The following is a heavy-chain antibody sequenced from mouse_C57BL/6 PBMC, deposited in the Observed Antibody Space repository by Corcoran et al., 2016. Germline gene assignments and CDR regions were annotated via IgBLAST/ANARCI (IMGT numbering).Heavy chain of an antibody. Sequence: EVQLQQSGPELVKPGASVKISCKASGYTFTDYYMNWVKQSHGKSLEWIGDINPNNGGTSYNQKFKGKATLTVDKSSSTAYMELRSLTAEDSAVYFCARDTTVVATGYCDVWGTGTTVTVSS. CDR3: ARDTTVVATGYCDV. CDR1: GYTFTDYY. J-gene: IGHJ1*03. CDR2: INPNNGGT. D-gene: IGHD1-1*01. V-gene: IGHV1-26*01.